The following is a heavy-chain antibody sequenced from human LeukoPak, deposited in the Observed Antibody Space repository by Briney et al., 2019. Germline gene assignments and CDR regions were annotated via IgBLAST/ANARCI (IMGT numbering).Heavy chain of an antibody. CDR3: ARDLSYSSSWYPRYYFDY. D-gene: IGHD6-13*01. J-gene: IGHJ4*02. V-gene: IGHV1-2*02. CDR2: INPNSGGT. Sequence: ASVKVSCKASGYTFTGYYMHWVRQAPGQGLEWMGWINPNSGGTNYAQKFQGRVTMTRDTSISTAYMELSRLRSDDTAVYYCARDLSYSSSWYPRYYFDYWGQGTLVTVSS. CDR1: GYTFTGYY.